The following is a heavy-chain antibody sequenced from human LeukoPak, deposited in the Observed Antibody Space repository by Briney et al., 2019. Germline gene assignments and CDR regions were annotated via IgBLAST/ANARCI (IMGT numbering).Heavy chain of an antibody. D-gene: IGHD2-21*02. V-gene: IGHV3-30-3*01. CDR3: ARDPALVVTATDAFDI. CDR1: GFTFGSYA. Sequence: GGSLRPSCAASGFTFGSYAMHWVRQAPGKGLEWVAVISYDGSNKYYADSVKGRFTISRDNSKNTLYLQMNSLRAEDTAVYYCARDPALVVTATDAFDIWGQGTMVTVSS. J-gene: IGHJ3*02. CDR2: ISYDGSNK.